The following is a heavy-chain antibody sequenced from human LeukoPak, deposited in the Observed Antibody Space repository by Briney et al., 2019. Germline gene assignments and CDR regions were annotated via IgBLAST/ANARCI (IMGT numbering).Heavy chain of an antibody. D-gene: IGHD3-10*01. J-gene: IGHJ4*02. CDR2: ISSSSYHI. CDR1: GFTLSSYS. Sequence: GGSLRLSCAASGFTLSSYSMNWVRQAPGKGLEWVSSISSSSYHIYYAGAVKGRFTISREDAKNTLYLQMKSLKTEDTGVYYFTTGPPAENYGSGSYYNWDYWGQEALVTAAS. CDR3: TTGPPAENYGSGSYYNWDY. V-gene: IGHV3-21*03.